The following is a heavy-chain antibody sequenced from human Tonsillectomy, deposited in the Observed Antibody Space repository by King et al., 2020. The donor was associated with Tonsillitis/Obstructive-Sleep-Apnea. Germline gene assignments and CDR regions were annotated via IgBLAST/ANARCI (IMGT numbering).Heavy chain of an antibody. CDR1: GFTFSSYG. V-gene: IGHV3-33*01. CDR2: IWYDGSNK. D-gene: IGHD3-22*01. J-gene: IGHJ3*02. CDR3: SRDCHYYDSSGYYYVEGAFDI. Sequence: VQLVESGGGVVQPGRSLRLSCAASGFTFSSYGMHWVRQAPGKGLEWVAVIWYDGSNKYYADSVKGRFTISRDNSKNPLYLQMNSLRAEDTAVYYCSRDCHYYDSSGYYYVEGAFDIWGQGTMVTVSS.